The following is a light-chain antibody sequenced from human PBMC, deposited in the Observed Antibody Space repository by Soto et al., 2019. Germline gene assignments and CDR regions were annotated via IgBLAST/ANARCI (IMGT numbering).Light chain of an antibody. CDR1: SSDVGSYNR. V-gene: IGLV2-14*01. Sequence: QSALTQPASVSGSPGQSITISCTGTSSDVGSYNRVSWYQQHPGKAPKLMIYGVSNRPSGVSNRFSGSKSGNTASLTISGLQAEDAADYYCSSYISSYTLEVFGGGTKLTVL. CDR3: SSYISSYTLEV. J-gene: IGLJ2*01. CDR2: GVS.